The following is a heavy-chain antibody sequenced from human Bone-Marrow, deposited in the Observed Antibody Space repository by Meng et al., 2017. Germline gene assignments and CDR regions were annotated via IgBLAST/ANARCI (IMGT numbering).Heavy chain of an antibody. CDR2: INTNTGNP. CDR3: ARKSLYCSSTSCYFHYYYGMDV. V-gene: IGHV7-4-1*02. J-gene: IGHJ6*02. D-gene: IGHD2-2*01. Sequence: ASVKVSCKASGYTFTSYAMNWVRQAPGQGLEWMGWINTNTGNPTYAQGFTGRFVFSLDTSVSTAYLQISSLKAEDTAVYYCARKSLYCSSTSCYFHYYYGMDVWGQGTTVTVSS. CDR1: GYTFTSYA.